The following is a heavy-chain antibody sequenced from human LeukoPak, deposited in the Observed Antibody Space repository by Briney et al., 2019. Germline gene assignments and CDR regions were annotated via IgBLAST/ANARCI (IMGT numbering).Heavy chain of an antibody. CDR1: GDTLTELS. CDR3: ARVRSPLANDYYYYYMDV. D-gene: IGHD1-1*01. Sequence: SVKVSCKVSGDTLTELSMHWVRQAPGQGLEWMGGIIPIFGTANYAQKFQGRVTITADESTSTAYMELSSLRSEDTAVYYCARVRSPLANDYYYYYMDVWGKGTTVTVSS. J-gene: IGHJ6*03. V-gene: IGHV1-69*13. CDR2: IIPIFGTA.